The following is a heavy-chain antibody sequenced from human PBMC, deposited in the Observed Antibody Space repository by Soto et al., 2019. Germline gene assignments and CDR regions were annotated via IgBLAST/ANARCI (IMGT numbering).Heavy chain of an antibody. V-gene: IGHV4-59*12. CDR2: IYYSGTT. D-gene: IGHD3-10*01. CDR3: ARRVRPYYFDL. Sequence: PSETLSLTCTVSGGSISSYYWSWIRQPPGKGLEWVGYIYYSGTTNYNPSLKSRVTISLDKSKIQFSLKLTSVTAADTAVYFCARRVRPYYFDLWGQGTLVTVSS. J-gene: IGHJ4*02. CDR1: GGSISSYY.